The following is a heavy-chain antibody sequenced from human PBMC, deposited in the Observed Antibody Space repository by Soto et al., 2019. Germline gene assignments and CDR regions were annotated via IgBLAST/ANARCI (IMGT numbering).Heavy chain of an antibody. CDR2: ISYDGINK. J-gene: IGHJ4*02. D-gene: IGHD1-1*01. V-gene: IGHV3-30*18. CDR3: AKSVYNWNDGFFDY. CDR1: GFTFSSYG. Sequence: QVPLVESGGGVVQPGRSLRLSCAASGFTFSSYGMHWVRQAPGKVLEWVAVISYDGINKYYADSVKGRFTISRDNSKNTLYLQMNSLRAEDTAVYYCAKSVYNWNDGFFDYWGQGTLAPVSS.